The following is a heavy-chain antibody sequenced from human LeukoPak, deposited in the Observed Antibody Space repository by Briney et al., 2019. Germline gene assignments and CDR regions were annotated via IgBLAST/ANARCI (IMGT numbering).Heavy chain of an antibody. CDR3: ARGSTTVTTKDWFDP. V-gene: IGHV3-7*01. CDR2: INEGGTGK. Sequence: AGGSLRLSCAASEFTFDYYWMSWVRQAPGKGLEWVANINEGGTGKFYVDSVEGRFTISRDNAKNTLYLEMNSLRDDDTAVYYCARGSTTVTTKDWFDPWGQGTQVTVSS. J-gene: IGHJ5*02. D-gene: IGHD4-17*01. CDR1: EFTFDYYW.